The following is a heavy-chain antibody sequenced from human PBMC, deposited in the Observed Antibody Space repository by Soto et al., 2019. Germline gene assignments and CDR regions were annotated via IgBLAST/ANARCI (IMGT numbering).Heavy chain of an antibody. CDR1: GGSISSSSYY. V-gene: IGHV4-39*01. Sequence: ETLSLTCTVSGGSISSSSYYWGWIRQPPGKGLEWIGSIYYSGSTYYNPSLKSRVTISVDTSKNQFSLKLSSVTAADTAVYYCARHKENNCFDPWGQGTLVTVSS. J-gene: IGHJ5*02. CDR2: IYYSGST. CDR3: ARHKENNCFDP.